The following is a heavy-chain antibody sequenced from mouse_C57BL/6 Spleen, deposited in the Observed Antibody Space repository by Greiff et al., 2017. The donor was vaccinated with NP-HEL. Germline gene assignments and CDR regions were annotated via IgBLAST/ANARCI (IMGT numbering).Heavy chain of an antibody. Sequence: VQLQQSGAELMKPGASVKLSCKATGYTFTGYWIEWVKQRPGHGLEWIGEIFPGSGSTNYNEKFKGKATFTADTSSNTAYMQLSSLTTEDSAIYYCARWKIWYGSSYYFDYWGQGTTLTVSS. CDR3: ARWKIWYGSSYYFDY. V-gene: IGHV1-9*01. CDR1: GYTFTGYW. D-gene: IGHD1-1*01. CDR2: IFPGSGST. J-gene: IGHJ2*01.